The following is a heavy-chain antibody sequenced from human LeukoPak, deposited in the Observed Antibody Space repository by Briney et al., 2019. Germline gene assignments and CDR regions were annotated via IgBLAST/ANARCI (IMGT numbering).Heavy chain of an antibody. CDR3: ARDLDTARRGNAFDY. V-gene: IGHV3-30*03. CDR2: ISYDGSNK. Sequence: GGSLRLSCAASGFTFSSYDMHWVRQAPGKGLEWVAVISYDGSNKYYADSVKGRFTISRDNSKNTLYLQMNSMRAEDTAVYYCARDLDTARRGNAFDYWGQGTLVTVSS. J-gene: IGHJ4*02. D-gene: IGHD5-18*01. CDR1: GFTFSSYD.